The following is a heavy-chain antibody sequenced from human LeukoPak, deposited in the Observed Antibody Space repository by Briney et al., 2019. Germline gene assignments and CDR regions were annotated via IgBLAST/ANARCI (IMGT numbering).Heavy chain of an antibody. CDR2: INYSGST. D-gene: IGHD4/OR15-4a*01. CDR3: ARDRAADGSNWFDP. J-gene: IGHJ5*02. Sequence: PSETLSLTCTVSGGSIRGYYWSWIRQPPGKGLEWIGYINYSGSTKYNPSLKSRVTTSVDTSKNQFFLRLTSVTAADTAVYYCARDRAADGSNWFDPWGQGTLVTVSS. CDR1: GGSIRGYY. V-gene: IGHV4-59*01.